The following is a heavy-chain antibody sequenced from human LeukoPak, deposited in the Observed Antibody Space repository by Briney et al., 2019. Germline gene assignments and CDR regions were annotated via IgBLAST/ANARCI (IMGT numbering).Heavy chain of an antibody. J-gene: IGHJ4*02. CDR1: GYTFTSYG. D-gene: IGHD3-3*01. Sequence: ASVKVSCKASGYTFTSYGISWVRQAPGQGLEWMGWISAYNGNTNYAQKLQGSVTMTTDTSTSTAYMELRSLRSDDTAVYYCASSDFWSGSKGSLDYWGQGTLVTVSS. CDR2: ISAYNGNT. CDR3: ASSDFWSGSKGSLDY. V-gene: IGHV1-18*01.